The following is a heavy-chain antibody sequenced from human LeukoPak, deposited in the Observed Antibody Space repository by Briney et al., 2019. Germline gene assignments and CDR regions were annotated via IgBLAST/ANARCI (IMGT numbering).Heavy chain of an antibody. J-gene: IGHJ3*02. D-gene: IGHD2-8*01. CDR3: ATNSRLMVNAISAGTFDI. Sequence: GASVKVSCKASGYTVTSYYMQWVRQAPGQGLEWMGIINPSGGSTSYAQKFQGRVTMTRDTSTSTVYMELSSLRSEDTAVYYCATNSRLMVNAISAGTFDIWGQGTMVTVSS. CDR1: GYTVTSYY. V-gene: IGHV1-46*01. CDR2: INPSGGST.